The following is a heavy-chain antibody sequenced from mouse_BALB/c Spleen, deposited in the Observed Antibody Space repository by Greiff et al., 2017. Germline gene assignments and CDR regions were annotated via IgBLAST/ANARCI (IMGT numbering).Heavy chain of an antibody. V-gene: IGHV5-17*02. CDR3: ARREFDY. J-gene: IGHJ2*01. CDR2: ISSGSSTI. Sequence: EVKLQESGGGLVQPGGSRKLSCAASGFTFSSFGMHWVRQAPEKGLEWVAYISSGSSTIYYADTVKGRFTISRDNPKNTLFLQMTSLRSEDTAMYYCARREFDYWGQGTTLTVSS. CDR1: GFTFSSFG.